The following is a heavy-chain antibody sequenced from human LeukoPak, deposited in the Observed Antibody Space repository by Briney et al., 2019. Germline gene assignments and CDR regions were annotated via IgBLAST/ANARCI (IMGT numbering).Heavy chain of an antibody. CDR3: ARGRPGMGIVIDY. V-gene: IGHV3-7*01. D-gene: IGHD7-27*01. CDR1: EFTFSNHW. Sequence: GGSLRLSCAASEFTFSNHWMSWVRQAPGKGLEWVANVKQDGSEKFYVDSVKGRFTISRANAKNSLYLQMNSMRAEDTAVYYCARGRPGMGIVIDYWGQGTLVTVS. CDR2: VKQDGSEK. J-gene: IGHJ4*02.